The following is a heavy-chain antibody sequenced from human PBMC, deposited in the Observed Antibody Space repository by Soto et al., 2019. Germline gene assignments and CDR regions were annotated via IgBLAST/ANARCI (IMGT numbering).Heavy chain of an antibody. J-gene: IGHJ6*02. D-gene: IGHD6-19*01. CDR3: AIAVAGTHGMDV. CDR2: IYPGGVNI. V-gene: IGHV1-46*01. CDR1: GYSFTSHY. Sequence: GASVEVSCKAIGYSFTSHYMHWVRQAPGQGLEWMGTIYPGGVNIGYAQKFQGRVTITADKSTSTAYMELSSLRSEDTAVYYCAIAVAGTHGMDVWGQGTTVTVSS.